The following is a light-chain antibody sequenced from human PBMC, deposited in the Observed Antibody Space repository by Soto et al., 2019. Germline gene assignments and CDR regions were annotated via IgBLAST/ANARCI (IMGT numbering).Light chain of an antibody. Sequence: ETVLTQSPGTLSLSPGEGGTLSCRASQTVISNSLAWYQQKPGQPPRLLVHGASTKAPGIPDRFRGSRSGTDFTLTISRLEPEDFAVYYCQLYGGSPKTFGQGTKVEIK. CDR1: QTVISNS. V-gene: IGKV3-20*01. CDR2: GAS. CDR3: QLYGGSPKT. J-gene: IGKJ1*01.